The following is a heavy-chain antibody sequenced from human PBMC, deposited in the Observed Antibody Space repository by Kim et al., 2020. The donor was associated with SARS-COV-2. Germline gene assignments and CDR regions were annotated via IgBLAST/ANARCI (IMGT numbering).Heavy chain of an antibody. D-gene: IGHD3-22*01. CDR1: GFTFSSYS. Sequence: GGSLRLSCAASGFTFSSYSMNWVRQAPGKGLEWVSSISSSSSYIYYADSVKGRFTISRDNAKNSLYLQMNSLRAEDTAVYYCARGGYYYDSIGPPTAKYYFDCGPGNPAPRLL. CDR2: ISSSSSYI. CDR3: ARGGYYYDSIGPPTAKYYFDC. J-gene: IGHJ4*02. V-gene: IGHV3-21*01.